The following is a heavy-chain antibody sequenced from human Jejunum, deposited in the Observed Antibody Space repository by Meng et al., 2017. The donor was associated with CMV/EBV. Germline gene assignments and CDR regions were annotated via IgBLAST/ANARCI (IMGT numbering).Heavy chain of an antibody. Sequence: GFTFSGDWMHWVRQAPGKGLMLVSRINGDGTSSGYADSVKGRFTISRDNANNMLYLQLDSLRPEDTAVYYCARPRVSYTNWAPQGHWGQGTQVTVSS. CDR2: INGDGTSS. CDR1: GFTFSGDW. V-gene: IGHV3-74*01. J-gene: IGHJ4*02. CDR3: ARPRVSYTNWAPQGH. D-gene: IGHD2-2*02.